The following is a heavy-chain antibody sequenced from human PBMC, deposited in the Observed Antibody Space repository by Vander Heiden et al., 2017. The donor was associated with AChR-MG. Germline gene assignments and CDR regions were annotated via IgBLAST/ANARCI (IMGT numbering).Heavy chain of an antibody. J-gene: IGHJ4*02. CDR3: ATLPSSSWLFKY. Sequence: EVQLVQSGAEVKKPGESLKISCKGSGFSFFHYWIGWVRQMPGKGLEWVGVIYPANSDTRYSPSFQGQVTISADESISTAYLQWNSLKASDTAIYYCATLPSSSWLFKYWGQGTLGTVSS. CDR2: IYPANSDT. D-gene: IGHD6-13*01. V-gene: IGHV5-51*03. CDR1: GFSFFHYW.